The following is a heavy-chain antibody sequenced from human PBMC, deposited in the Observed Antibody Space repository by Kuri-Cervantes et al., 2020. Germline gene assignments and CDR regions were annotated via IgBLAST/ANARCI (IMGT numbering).Heavy chain of an antibody. CDR1: GFTFSSYS. Sequence: ETLSLTCAASGFTFSSYSMNWVRQAPGKGLEWVSSISGGSTYYADSRKGRFTISRDNSKNTLYLQMNSLRAEDTAVYYCYCRSAGSGSRDYWGQGTLVTVSS. D-gene: IGHD3-10*01. CDR3: YCRSAGSGSRDY. CDR2: ISGGST. J-gene: IGHJ4*02. V-gene: IGHV3-38-3*01.